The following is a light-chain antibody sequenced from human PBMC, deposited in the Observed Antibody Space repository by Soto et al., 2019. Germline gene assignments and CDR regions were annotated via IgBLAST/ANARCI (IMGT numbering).Light chain of an antibody. CDR1: SSDVGGYNY. Sequence: QSALTQPPSASGSPGQSVTIFCTGTSSDVGGYNYVSWYQQHPGKAPKLMIYEVSKRPSGVPDRFSGSKSGNTASLTVSGLQAEDEADYYCSSYAGSNNFPVVFGGGTKLTVL. J-gene: IGLJ2*01. V-gene: IGLV2-8*01. CDR2: EVS. CDR3: SSYAGSNNFPVV.